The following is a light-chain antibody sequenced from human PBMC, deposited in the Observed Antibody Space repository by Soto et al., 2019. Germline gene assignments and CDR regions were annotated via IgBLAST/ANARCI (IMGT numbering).Light chain of an antibody. CDR3: LLFYGGAWV. CDR1: SGAVTSGYY. V-gene: IGLV7-43*01. Sequence: QTVVTQEPSLTVSPGGTVTLTCASSSGAVTSGYYPNWFQQKPGQAPRILIYSTSNKHSWAPARFSGSLLGGKAALTLSGVQPEDEAEYYCLLFYGGAWVFGGGTKGHRP. J-gene: IGLJ3*02. CDR2: STS.